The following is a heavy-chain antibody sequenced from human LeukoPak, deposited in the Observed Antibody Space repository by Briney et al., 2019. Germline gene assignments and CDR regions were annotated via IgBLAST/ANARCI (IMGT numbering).Heavy chain of an antibody. CDR2: INHSGST. J-gene: IGHJ4*02. Sequence: KPSETLSLTCAVYGGSFSGYYWSWIRQPPGKGLEWIGEINHSGSTNYNPSLKSRVTISVDTSKNQFSLKLSSVTAADTAVYYCARRAIGYYYDSSGYYPDYYFDYWGQGTLVTVSS. V-gene: IGHV4-34*01. D-gene: IGHD3-22*01. CDR1: GGSFSGYY. CDR3: ARRAIGYYYDSSGYYPDYYFDY.